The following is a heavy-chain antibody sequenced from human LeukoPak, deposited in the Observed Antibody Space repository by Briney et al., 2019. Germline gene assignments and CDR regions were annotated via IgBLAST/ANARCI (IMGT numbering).Heavy chain of an antibody. CDR3: ARGERIAVAGYYFDY. Sequence: GSLRLSCTASGIMFSGYWMSWIRQPPGKGLEWIGEINHSGSTNYNPSLKSRVTISVDTSKNQFSLKLSSVTAADTAVYYCARGERIAVAGYYFDYWGQGTLVTVSS. CDR2: INHSGST. V-gene: IGHV4-34*01. J-gene: IGHJ4*02. D-gene: IGHD6-19*01. CDR1: GIMFSGYW.